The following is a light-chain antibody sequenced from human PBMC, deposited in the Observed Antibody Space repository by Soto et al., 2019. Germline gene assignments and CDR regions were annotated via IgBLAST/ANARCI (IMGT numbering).Light chain of an antibody. J-gene: IGKJ2*01. CDR3: QQYNDWPLYT. CDR1: QSVSS. Sequence: EIVMTQSPATLSVSPGERATLSCRASQSVSSLAWYQQKPGQAPRLLIYGASTRATGIPARFSGSGSGTEFTLTISSLQSEDFAVYYCQQYNDWPLYTFGQGTKVEIK. V-gene: IGKV3-15*01. CDR2: GAS.